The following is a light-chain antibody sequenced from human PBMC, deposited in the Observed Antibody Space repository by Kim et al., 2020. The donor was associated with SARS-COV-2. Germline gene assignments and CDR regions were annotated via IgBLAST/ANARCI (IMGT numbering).Light chain of an antibody. V-gene: IGLV1-51*01. CDR1: SSNNWNNY. Sequence: GQEVHISCPGNSSNNWNNYVSWYQQLPGTAPKLLIYDNNKRPSGIPDRFSGSKSGTSATLGITGLQTGDEADYYCGTWDSSLSAGVFGGGTQLTVL. J-gene: IGLJ2*01. CDR3: GTWDSSLSAGV. CDR2: DNN.